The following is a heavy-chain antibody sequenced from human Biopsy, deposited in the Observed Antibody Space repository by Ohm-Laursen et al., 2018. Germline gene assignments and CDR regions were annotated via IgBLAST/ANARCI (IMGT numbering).Heavy chain of an antibody. D-gene: IGHD5-12*01. CDR2: IYYSGST. V-gene: IGHV4-61*01. CDR3: AGRPWPNAFDI. Sequence: PGTLSLTWTVSGGSVSSGSYYWSWIRQPPGKGLEWIGYIYYSGSTNYNPSLKSRVTISVDTSRNQFSLKLSSVTAADTAVYYCAGRPWPNAFDIWGQGTMVTVSS. J-gene: IGHJ3*02. CDR1: GGSVSSGSYY.